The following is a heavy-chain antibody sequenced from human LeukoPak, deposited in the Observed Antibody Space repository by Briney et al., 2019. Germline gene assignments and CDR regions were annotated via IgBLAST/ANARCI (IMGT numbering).Heavy chain of an antibody. V-gene: IGHV1-69*13. D-gene: IGHD5/OR15-5a*01. J-gene: IGHJ5*02. Sequence: GASVKVSCKASGCTFSSYAISWVRQAPGQGLEWMGGIIPIFGTAIYAQKFQGRVTITADESTSTAYMELSSLRSEDTAVYYCARDPSTRGWFDPWGQGTLVTVSS. CDR2: IIPIFGTA. CDR3: ARDPSTRGWFDP. CDR1: GCTFSSYA.